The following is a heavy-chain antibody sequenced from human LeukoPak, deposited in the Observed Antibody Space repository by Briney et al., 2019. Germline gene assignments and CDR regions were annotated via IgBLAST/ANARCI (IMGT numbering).Heavy chain of an antibody. V-gene: IGHV4-4*02. Sequence: SETLSLTCTVSLDSTTSNFWSWVRQPAGKGLEWIGEIHRSGSPNYNPSLQSRVTISIDRSRNQIVLELSSVTAADTAFYYCAREILGGFNPGAYWGQGTLVTVSS. CDR3: AREILGGFNPGAY. D-gene: IGHD1-14*01. CDR2: IHRSGSP. J-gene: IGHJ4*02. CDR1: LDSTTSNF.